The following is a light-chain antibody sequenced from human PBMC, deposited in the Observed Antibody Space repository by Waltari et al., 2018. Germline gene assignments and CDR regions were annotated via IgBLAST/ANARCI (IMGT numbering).Light chain of an antibody. CDR1: SSDIGGYNY. CDR3: SSYAGSGTFL. J-gene: IGLJ7*01. CDR2: EVS. Sequence: QAALTQHPSMSGSHGQSVTISCTGASSDIGGYNYVSWYQQQPVKAPKLMSYEVSKRPSGVSDRFSGSKSGNTASLTISGLKAEDEADYYCSSYAGSGTFLFGGGTRLTVL. V-gene: IGLV2-14*01.